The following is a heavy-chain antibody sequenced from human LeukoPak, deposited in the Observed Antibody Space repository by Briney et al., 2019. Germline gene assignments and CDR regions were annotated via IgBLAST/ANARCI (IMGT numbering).Heavy chain of an antibody. V-gene: IGHV4-34*01. D-gene: IGHD5-12*01. CDR2: NHSGST. J-gene: IGHJ5*02. Sequence: NHSGSTTSNPSLKRRVPXSLDTSKNHLSLKLSTVTAADTAVYYCAREGLEEWLRPNXFDPWGQGXLXXVSS. CDR3: AREGLEEWLRPNXFDP.